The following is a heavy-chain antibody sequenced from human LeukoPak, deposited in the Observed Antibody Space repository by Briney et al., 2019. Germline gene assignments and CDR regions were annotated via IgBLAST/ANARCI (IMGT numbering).Heavy chain of an antibody. CDR2: IYPGDSDT. V-gene: IGHV5-51*01. CDR3: ARVELRNSGDLVYYYHGMDV. CDR1: GYSFTSYW. D-gene: IGHD4-17*01. J-gene: IGHJ6*02. Sequence: PGESLKISCKGSGYSFTSYWIGWVRQMPGKGLEWMGIIYPGDSDTRYSPSFQGQVTISADKSISTAYLQWSSLRSEDTAVYYCARVELRNSGDLVYYYHGMDVWGQGTTVTVSS.